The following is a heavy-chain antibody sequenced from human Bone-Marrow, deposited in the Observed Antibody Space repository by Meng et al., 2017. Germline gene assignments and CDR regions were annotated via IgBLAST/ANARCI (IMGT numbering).Heavy chain of an antibody. Sequence: QVQLQESGPGLGTPSETPSHNCSAYGGSLSSYHWGWIRQPPGKGLEWIGYILYSGSAYFNPSLKSRVTISVDTSKSQFSLKLISVTAADTAVYYCARRRHAGMVTEGWFDPWGQGTLVTVSS. CDR3: ARRRHAGMVTEGWFDP. D-gene: IGHD5-18*01. V-gene: IGHV4-59*01. J-gene: IGHJ5*02. CDR2: ILYSGSA. CDR1: GGSLSSYH.